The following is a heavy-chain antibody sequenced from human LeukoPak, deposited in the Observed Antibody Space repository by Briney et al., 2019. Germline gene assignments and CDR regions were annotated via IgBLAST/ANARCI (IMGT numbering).Heavy chain of an antibody. CDR2: ISSSGSTI. V-gene: IGHV3-48*03. D-gene: IGHD3-10*02. J-gene: IGHJ6*04. CDR3: AELGITMIGGV. CDR1: GFTLSSYE. Sequence: GGSLRLSCAASGFTLSSYEMNWVRQAPGKGLEWVSYISSSGSTIYYADSVKGRFTISRDNAKNSLYLQMNSLRAEDTAIYYCAELGITMIGGVWGKGTTVTISS.